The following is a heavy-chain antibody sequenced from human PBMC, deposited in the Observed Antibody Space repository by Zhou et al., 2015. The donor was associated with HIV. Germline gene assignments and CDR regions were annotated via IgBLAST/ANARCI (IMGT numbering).Heavy chain of an antibody. J-gene: IGHJ6*01. V-gene: IGHV1-3*05. CDR2: INAGNGNT. CDR1: GYSFTSYA. D-gene: IGHD6-19*01. CDR3: ARDRIGSGWFDYYYGMDV. Sequence: QVQLVQSGAEEKKPGASVKVSCKASGYSFTSYAMHWVRQAPGQRLEWMGWINAGNGNTKYSQKFQGRVTITSDTSASTAYMELSSLRSEDTAVYYCARDRIGSGWFDYYYGMDVVGPKGPRSPSPQ.